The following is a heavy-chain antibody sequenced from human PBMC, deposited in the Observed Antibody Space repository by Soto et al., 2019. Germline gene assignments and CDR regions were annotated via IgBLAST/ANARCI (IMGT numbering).Heavy chain of an antibody. D-gene: IGHD5-18*01. Sequence: GRSLRLSCAASGFTFSSYAMHWVSQAPGKGLEGVAVISYDGSNKYYADSVKGRFTISRDNSKNTLYLQMNSLRAEDTAVYYCASIQTRTDKAMVFDYWGQGT. CDR1: GFTFSSYA. CDR2: ISYDGSNK. J-gene: IGHJ4*02. V-gene: IGHV3-30-3*01. CDR3: ASIQTRTDKAMVFDY.